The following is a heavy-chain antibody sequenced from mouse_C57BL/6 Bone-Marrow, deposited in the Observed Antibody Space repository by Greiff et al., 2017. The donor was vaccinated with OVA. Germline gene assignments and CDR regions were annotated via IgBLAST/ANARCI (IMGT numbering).Heavy chain of an antibody. CDR2: ISGGGGNT. J-gene: IGHJ3*01. Sequence: DVHLVESGGGLVKPGGSLKLSCAASGFTFSSYTMSWVRQTPEKRLEWVATISGGGGNTYYPDSVKGRFTISRDNAKNTLYLQMSSLRSEDTALYYCARQGYDYDWFAYWGQGTLVTVSA. V-gene: IGHV5-9*01. CDR1: GFTFSSYT. D-gene: IGHD2-4*01. CDR3: ARQGYDYDWFAY.